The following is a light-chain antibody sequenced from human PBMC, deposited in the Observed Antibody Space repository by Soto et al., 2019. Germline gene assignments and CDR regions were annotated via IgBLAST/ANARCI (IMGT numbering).Light chain of an antibody. CDR2: DAS. Sequence: DIQMTQFPSTLSASVGDRVTITCRASQSISSWLAWYQQKPGKAPKLLIYDASSLESGVTSRFSGSGSGTEFTLTISSLQPDDFATYYCQQYNSYSWTFGQGTKVEIK. J-gene: IGKJ1*01. V-gene: IGKV1-5*01. CDR1: QSISSW. CDR3: QQYNSYSWT.